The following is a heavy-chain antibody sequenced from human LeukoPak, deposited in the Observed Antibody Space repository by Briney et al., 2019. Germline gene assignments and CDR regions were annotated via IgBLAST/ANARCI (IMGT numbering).Heavy chain of an antibody. D-gene: IGHD3-22*01. Sequence: SETLSLTCTVSGGSISSYYWSWIRQPPGKGLEWIGYIYYSGSTNYNPSLKSRVTISVDTSKNQFSLKLSSVTAADTAVYYCARRTTYYDSSGYYYGGAFDIWGQGTMVTVSS. J-gene: IGHJ3*02. CDR2: IYYSGST. CDR3: ARRTTYYDSSGYYYGGAFDI. CDR1: GGSISSYY. V-gene: IGHV4-59*08.